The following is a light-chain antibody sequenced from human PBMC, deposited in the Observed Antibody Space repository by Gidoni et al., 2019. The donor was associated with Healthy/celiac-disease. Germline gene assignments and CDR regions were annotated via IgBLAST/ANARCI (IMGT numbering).Light chain of an antibody. J-gene: IGKJ4*01. CDR3: QQYYSYPLT. V-gene: IGKV1-8*01. CDR2: AAS. Sequence: AIRMTQSPSSFSASTGDRVTITCRASQGISSYLAWYQQKPGKAPKLLIYAASTWQSGVPSRVSGSGSGTDFTLTISCLQFEDFATYYCQQYYSYPLTFXGXTKVEIK. CDR1: QGISSY.